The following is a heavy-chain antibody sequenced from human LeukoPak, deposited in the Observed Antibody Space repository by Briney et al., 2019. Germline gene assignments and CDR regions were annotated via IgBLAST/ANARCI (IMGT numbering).Heavy chain of an antibody. D-gene: IGHD5/OR15-5a*01. V-gene: IGHV3-48*02. CDR3: ARGRDIVSTGYFDY. Sequence: PGGSLRLSCAASGFTFSSYSMNWVRQAPGRGLEWVSYISSSSSTIYNAYSVKGRFTISRDNAKNSLYLQMNSLRDEDTAVYYCARGRDIVSTGYFDYWGQGTLVTVSS. CDR1: GFTFSSYS. J-gene: IGHJ4*02. CDR2: ISSSSSTI.